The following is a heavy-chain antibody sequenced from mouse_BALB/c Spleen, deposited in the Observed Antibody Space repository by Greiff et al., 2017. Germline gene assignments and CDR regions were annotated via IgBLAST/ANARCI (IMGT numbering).Heavy chain of an antibody. D-gene: IGHD2-1*01. CDR2: ISSGSSTI. Sequence: VKLMESGGGLVQPGGSRKLSCAASGFTFSSFGMHWVRQAPEKGLEWVAYISSGSSTIYYADTVKGRFTISRDNPKNTLFLQMTSLRSEDTAMYYCARYYGNYGDWYFDVWGAGTTVTVSS. CDR1: GFTFSSFG. J-gene: IGHJ1*01. V-gene: IGHV5-17*02. CDR3: ARYYGNYGDWYFDV.